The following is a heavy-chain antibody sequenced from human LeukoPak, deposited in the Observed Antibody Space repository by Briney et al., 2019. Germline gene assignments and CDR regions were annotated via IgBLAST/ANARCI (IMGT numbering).Heavy chain of an antibody. D-gene: IGHD2-2*01. CDR2: VRSDGGSE. J-gene: IGHJ4*02. CDR3: AKDRYSTSSTFTINPFDY. CDR1: GFTFNSYG. Sequence: QTGGSLRLSCATSGFTFNSYGMNWVRQAPGKGLEWVAFVRSDGGSEYYADSVKGRFSISRDNSKRTVDLQMNSLRLEDTAIYYCAKDRYSTSSTFTINPFDYWGQGILVTVSS. V-gene: IGHV3-30*02.